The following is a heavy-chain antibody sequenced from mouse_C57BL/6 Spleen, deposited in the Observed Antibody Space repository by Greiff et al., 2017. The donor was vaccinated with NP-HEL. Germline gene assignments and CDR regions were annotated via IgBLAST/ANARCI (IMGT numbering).Heavy chain of an antibody. CDR1: GYAFTNYL. CDR3: ARSLFITPVVASGMDY. D-gene: IGHD1-1*01. CDR2: INPGSGGT. V-gene: IGHV1-54*01. Sequence: QVQLKQSGAELVRPGTSVKVSCKASGYAFTNYLIEWVKQRPGQGLEWIGVINPGSGGTNYNEKFKGKATLTADKSSSTAYMQLSSLTSEDSAVYFCARSLFITPVVASGMDYWGQGTSVTVSS. J-gene: IGHJ4*01.